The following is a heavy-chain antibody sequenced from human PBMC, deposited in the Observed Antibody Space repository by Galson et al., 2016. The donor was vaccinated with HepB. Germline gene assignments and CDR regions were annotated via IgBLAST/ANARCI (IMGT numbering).Heavy chain of an antibody. D-gene: IGHD2-2*01. CDR2: ISSDGSNK. J-gene: IGHJ4*02. Sequence: SLRLSCAASGFTFSSYGMHWVRQAPGKGLEWVAFISSDGSNKKYADSVKGRFTLSRDNSKKTLYLQMNSLRAEDTAVYYCAKDGRIYCSSASCHGPFHYWGQGTLVTVSS. CDR1: GFTFSSYG. CDR3: AKDGRIYCSSASCHGPFHY. V-gene: IGHV3-30*18.